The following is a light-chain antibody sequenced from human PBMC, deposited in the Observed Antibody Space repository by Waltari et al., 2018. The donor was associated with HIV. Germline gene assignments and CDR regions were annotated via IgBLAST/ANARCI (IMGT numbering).Light chain of an antibody. Sequence: SYELTQPPSVSVSPGQTARLTCSGAALPKQYAYWYQQKSGQAPILVIYKDTERPSGIPERFSGSSSGTTVTLTISGVQAEDEADYYCQSADSSGTYWVFGGGTKLTVL. J-gene: IGLJ3*02. CDR2: KDT. CDR1: ALPKQY. V-gene: IGLV3-25*03. CDR3: QSADSSGTYWV.